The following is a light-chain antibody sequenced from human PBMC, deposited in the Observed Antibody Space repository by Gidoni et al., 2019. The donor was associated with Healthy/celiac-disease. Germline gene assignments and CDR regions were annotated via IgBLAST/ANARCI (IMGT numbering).Light chain of an antibody. CDR3: SSYTSSSIVV. V-gene: IGLV2-14*01. CDR1: SSDVGGYNY. Sequence: GSPGQSLTISCTGTSSDVGGYNYVSWYQQHPGKAPKLMIYEVSNRPSGVSNRFSGSKSGNTASLTISGLQAEDEADYYCSSYTSSSIVVFGGGTKLTVL. CDR2: EVS. J-gene: IGLJ2*01.